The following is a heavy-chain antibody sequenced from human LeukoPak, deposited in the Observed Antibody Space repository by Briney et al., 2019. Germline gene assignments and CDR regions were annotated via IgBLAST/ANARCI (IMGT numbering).Heavy chain of an antibody. Sequence: GASVKVSCKASGGTFSSYAISWVRQAPGPGLEWMGGIIPIFGTANYAQKFQGRVTITTDESTSTAYMELSSLRSEDTAVYYCARDAGGYFDYWGQGTLVTVSS. J-gene: IGHJ4*02. CDR3: ARDAGGYFDY. V-gene: IGHV1-69*05. CDR1: GGTFSSYA. CDR2: IIPIFGTA.